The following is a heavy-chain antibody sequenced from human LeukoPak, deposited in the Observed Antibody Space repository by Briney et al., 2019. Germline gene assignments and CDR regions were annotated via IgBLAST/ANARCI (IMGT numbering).Heavy chain of an antibody. D-gene: IGHD2-2*01. V-gene: IGHV3-23*01. CDR1: GFTFSSYA. J-gene: IGHJ4*02. CDR2: ISVSGGST. CDR3: AKPPIVVPAAVCFDY. Sequence: GASLRLSCAASGFTFSSYAMSWVRQAPGKGLGWVSAISVSGGSTYYADSVKGRFTISRDNSKNTLYLQMNSLRAEDTAVYYCAKPPIVVPAAVCFDYWGQGTLVTVSS.